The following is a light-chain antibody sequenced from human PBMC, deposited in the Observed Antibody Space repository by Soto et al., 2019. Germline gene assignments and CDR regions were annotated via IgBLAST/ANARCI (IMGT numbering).Light chain of an antibody. CDR1: QSVTTR. V-gene: IGKV3-11*01. J-gene: IGKJ1*01. CDR2: DAS. Sequence: EIVLTQSPAILSLSPGERATLSCRASQSVTTRLGWYQQKPGQAPRLLIYDASNRATGIPDRFSGSGSGTDFTLTISSLEPEDSAVYYCQQRSTWPQTFGQGTKVEIK. CDR3: QQRSTWPQT.